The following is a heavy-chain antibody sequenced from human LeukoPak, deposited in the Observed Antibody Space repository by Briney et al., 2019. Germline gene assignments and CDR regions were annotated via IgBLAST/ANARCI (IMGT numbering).Heavy chain of an antibody. CDR3: ARNLLEWLSIDY. CDR1: GGSFSSSSYY. CDR2: IYYSGST. Sequence: PSETLSLTCTVSGGSFSSSSYYWGWIRQPPGKGLEWNGSIYYSGSTYYNPSLKSRFTISVDTSKNQFSLKLSSVTAADTAVYYCARNLLEWLSIDYWGQGTLVTVSS. D-gene: IGHD3-3*01. J-gene: IGHJ4*02. V-gene: IGHV4-39*01.